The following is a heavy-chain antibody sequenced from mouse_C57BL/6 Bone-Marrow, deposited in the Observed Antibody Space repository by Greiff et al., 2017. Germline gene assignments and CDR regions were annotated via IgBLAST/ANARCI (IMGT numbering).Heavy chain of an antibody. CDR1: GYTFTDYE. CDR3: YLKEAWVAY. V-gene: IGHV1-15*01. J-gene: IGHJ3*01. Sequence: VKLMESGAELVRPGASVTLSCKASGYTFTDYEMHWVKQTPVHGLEWIGAIDPETGGTAYNQKFKGKAILTADKSSSTAYMELRSLTSEDSAVYYCYLKEAWVAYWGQGTLVTVSA. CDR2: IDPETGGT.